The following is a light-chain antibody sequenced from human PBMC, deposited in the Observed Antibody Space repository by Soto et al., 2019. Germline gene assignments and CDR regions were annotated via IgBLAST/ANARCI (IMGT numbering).Light chain of an antibody. Sequence: QSVLTQPPSVSAAPGQKVTISCSGRSSNIGENFVAWYQQLPGAAPQLLIYDDDKRPSGIPDRFSGSKAGTSATLGISGLQTGDEADYYWGAWDNSLSARLFGGGTKLTIL. CDR2: DDD. CDR3: GAWDNSLSARL. V-gene: IGLV1-51*01. CDR1: SSNIGENF. J-gene: IGLJ2*01.